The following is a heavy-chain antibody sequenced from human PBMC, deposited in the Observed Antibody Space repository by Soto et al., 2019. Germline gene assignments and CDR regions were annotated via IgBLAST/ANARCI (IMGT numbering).Heavy chain of an antibody. Sequence: ASVKVSCKASGFTFTSYAIHWVRQAPGQGLEWMGWINAGNGDTKYSQNFQGRVTFIGDTSASTAYMELGSLRSEDTAVYYCERDSLPYYYYYGMDVWGQGTTVTVSS. V-gene: IGHV1-3*01. CDR2: INAGNGDT. CDR1: GFTFTSYA. J-gene: IGHJ6*02. CDR3: ERDSLPYYYYYGMDV.